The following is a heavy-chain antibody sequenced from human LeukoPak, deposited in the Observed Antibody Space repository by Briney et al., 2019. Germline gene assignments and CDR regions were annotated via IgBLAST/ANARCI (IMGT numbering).Heavy chain of an antibody. V-gene: IGHV4-4*02. CDR2: IHRSRRH. CDR1: LDSTTSNF. D-gene: IGHD1-14*01. J-gene: IGHJ4*02. CDR3: AREILGGFNPGAY. Sequence: SETLSLTCTVSLDSTTSNFWSWVRQPPGKGLEWIGEIHRSRRHNYNPSLQSRVTISIDRSRNQIVLELSSVTAADTAVYYCAREILGGFNPGAYWAQGTLVTVSS.